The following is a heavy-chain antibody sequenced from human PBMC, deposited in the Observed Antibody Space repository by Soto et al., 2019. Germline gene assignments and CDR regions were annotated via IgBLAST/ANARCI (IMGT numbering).Heavy chain of an antibody. CDR1: GFTVSSYA. CDR3: AIRMYSTRWYYLDY. D-gene: IGHD6-13*01. J-gene: IGHJ4*02. Sequence: EMQLLESGGGLVQGGGSLRLSCAASGFTVSSYALNWVRQAPGKGLEWVSGISASTYYADSVKGRFTISRDTSKNTLYLQMNSLRAEDTAIYFCAIRMYSTRWYYLDYSGQGTLVTVSS. V-gene: IGHV3-23*01. CDR2: ISAST.